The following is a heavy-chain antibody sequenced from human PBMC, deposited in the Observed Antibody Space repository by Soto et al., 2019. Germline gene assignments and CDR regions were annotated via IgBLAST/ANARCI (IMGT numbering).Heavy chain of an antibody. CDR1: GGSFSGYY. J-gene: IGHJ3*02. CDR2: INHSGST. V-gene: IGHV4-34*01. Sequence: ETLSLTFAVYGGSFSGYYWSWIRQPPGKGLEWIGEINHSGSTNYNPSLKSRVTISVDTSKNQFSLKLSSVTAADTAGYYCARTDPSRAFDIWGQGTMVTVSS. CDR3: ARTDPSRAFDI.